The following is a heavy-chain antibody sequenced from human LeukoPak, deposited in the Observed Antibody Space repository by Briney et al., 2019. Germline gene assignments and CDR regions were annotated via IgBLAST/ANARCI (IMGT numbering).Heavy chain of an antibody. CDR1: GYTFTSYY. Sequence: GASVKVSCKASGYTFTSYYMHWVRQAPGQGLEWMGIINPSGGSTSYAQKFQGRVTMTRDMSTSTVYMELSRLRSDDTAVYYCARTYVYYYMDVWGKGTTVTISS. D-gene: IGHD2-8*01. CDR3: ARTYVYYYMDV. CDR2: INPSGGST. V-gene: IGHV1-46*01. J-gene: IGHJ6*03.